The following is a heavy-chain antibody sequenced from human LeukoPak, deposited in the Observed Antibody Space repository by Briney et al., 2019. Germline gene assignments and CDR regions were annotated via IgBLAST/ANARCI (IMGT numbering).Heavy chain of an antibody. D-gene: IGHD3-3*01. CDR3: AKDLNYDFWSGLGN. J-gene: IGHJ4*02. V-gene: IGHV3-30*18. CDR2: ISYDGTNK. Sequence: QPGGSLRLSCAASGFTFSSYWMHWVRQAPGKGLEWMAVISYDGTNKYYADSVKGQFTISRDNSKNTLYLQMNSLRAEDTAVYYCAKDLNYDFWSGLGNWGQGTLVTVSS. CDR1: GFTFSSYW.